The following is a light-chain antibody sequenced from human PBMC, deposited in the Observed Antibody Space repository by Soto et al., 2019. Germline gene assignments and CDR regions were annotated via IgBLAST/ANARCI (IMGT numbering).Light chain of an antibody. CDR3: SSYTSSIFGEV. Sequence: QSALTQPASVSGSPGQSITISCTGTSSDVGGYNYVSWYQQHPGKAPKLMIYDVSNRPSGVSNRFSGSKSGNTASLTISGLQAEDEADYYCSSYTSSIFGEVFVTGTKVTVL. CDR1: SSDVGGYNY. V-gene: IGLV2-14*01. J-gene: IGLJ1*01. CDR2: DVS.